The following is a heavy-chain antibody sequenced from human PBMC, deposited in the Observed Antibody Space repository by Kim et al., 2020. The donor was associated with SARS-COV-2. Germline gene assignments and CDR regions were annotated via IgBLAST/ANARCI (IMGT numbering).Heavy chain of an antibody. CDR2: IYPGDSDT. CDR3: ARGGPDRGHIAAESMYYYGMDV. Sequence: GESLKISCKGSGYSFTSYWIGWVRQMPGKGLEWMGIIYPGDSDTRYSPSFQGQVTISADKSISTAYLQWSSLKASDTAMYYCARGGPDRGHIAAESMYYYGMDVWGQGTTVTVSS. V-gene: IGHV5-51*01. J-gene: IGHJ6*02. CDR1: GYSFTSYW. D-gene: IGHD6-13*01.